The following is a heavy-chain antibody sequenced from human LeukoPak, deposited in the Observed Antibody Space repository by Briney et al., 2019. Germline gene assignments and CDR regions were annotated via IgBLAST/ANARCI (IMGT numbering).Heavy chain of an antibody. CDR2: IYYSGST. V-gene: IGHV4-61*01. CDR3: AREAYDSSGYYYYYGMDV. Sequence: SETLSLTCTVSVSSVSSGSYYWSWIRQAPGKGLEWIGYIYYSGSTNYNPSLKSRVTISVDTSKNQFSLKLSSVTAADTAVYYCAREAYDSSGYYYYYGMDVWGQGTTVTVSS. CDR1: VSSVSSGSYY. D-gene: IGHD3-22*01. J-gene: IGHJ6*02.